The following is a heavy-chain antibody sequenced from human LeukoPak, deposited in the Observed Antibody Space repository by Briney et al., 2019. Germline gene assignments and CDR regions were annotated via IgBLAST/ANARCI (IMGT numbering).Heavy chain of an antibody. Sequence: GGSLRLSCAASGFTFSSYAMSWVRQAPGKGLEWVSAISGSGGSTYYADSVKGRFTISRDNSKNTLYLQMNSLRAEDTAVYYCAKHILRYFDWLFDAFDIWGQGTMVTVSS. CDR3: AKHILRYFDWLFDAFDI. CDR1: GFTFSSYA. CDR2: ISGSGGST. D-gene: IGHD3-9*01. V-gene: IGHV3-23*01. J-gene: IGHJ3*02.